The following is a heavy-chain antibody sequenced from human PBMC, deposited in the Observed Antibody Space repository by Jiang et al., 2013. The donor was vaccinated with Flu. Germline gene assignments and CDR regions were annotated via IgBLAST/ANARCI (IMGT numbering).Heavy chain of an antibody. CDR2: IKSKTDGGTT. J-gene: IGHJ4*02. V-gene: IGHV3-15*01. Sequence: SNAWMSWVRQAPGKGLEWVGRIKSKTDGGTTDYAAPVKGRFTISRDNSKNTLYVRMNSLRGDDTAVYYCAKSYYYDSTGYPSFDYWGQGTLVTVSS. CDR3: AKSYYYDSTGYPSFDY. CDR1: SNAW. D-gene: IGHD3-22*01.